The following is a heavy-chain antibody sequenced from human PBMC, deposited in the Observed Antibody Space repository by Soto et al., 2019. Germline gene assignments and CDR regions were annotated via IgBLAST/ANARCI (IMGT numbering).Heavy chain of an antibody. Sequence: SETLSLTCTVSGGSISSYYWSWIRQPPGKGLEWIVYIYYSGSTNYNPSLKSRVTVSVDTSKNQFSLKLSSVTAADTAVYYCARGAHAYYDFWSGYYSGPFDYWGQGTLVTVSS. CDR3: ARGAHAYYDFWSGYYSGPFDY. CDR1: GGSISSYY. D-gene: IGHD3-3*01. CDR2: IYYSGST. J-gene: IGHJ4*02. V-gene: IGHV4-59*01.